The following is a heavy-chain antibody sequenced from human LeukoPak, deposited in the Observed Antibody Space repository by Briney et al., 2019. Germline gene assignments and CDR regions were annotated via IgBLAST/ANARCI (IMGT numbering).Heavy chain of an antibody. J-gene: IGHJ6*02. CDR1: GGTFSSYA. CDR3: ARRTMNSGYDSQRYYYYYYGMDV. CDR2: IIPILGIA. Sequence: ASVTVSFKASGGTFSSYAISWVRHAPGQGHEWMGIIIPILGIANYAQKFQGRVTITADKSTSTAYMELSSLRSEDTAVYYCARRTMNSGYDSQRYYYYYYGMDVWGQGTTVTVSS. V-gene: IGHV1-69*04. D-gene: IGHD5-12*01.